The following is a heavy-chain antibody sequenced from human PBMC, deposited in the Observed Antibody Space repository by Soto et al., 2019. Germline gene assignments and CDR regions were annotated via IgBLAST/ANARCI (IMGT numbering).Heavy chain of an antibody. Sequence: QVQLQESGPGLVKPSQTLSLTCTVSGGSISSGGYYWSWIRQHPGKGLEWIGYIYYSGSTYYNPYLKSRVTISVDTSKNQFSLKLSSVTAADTAVYHCARWADYGGNSIYFDYWGQGTLVTVSS. CDR2: IYYSGST. V-gene: IGHV4-31*03. CDR1: GGSISSGGYY. D-gene: IGHD4-17*01. CDR3: ARWADYGGNSIYFDY. J-gene: IGHJ4*02.